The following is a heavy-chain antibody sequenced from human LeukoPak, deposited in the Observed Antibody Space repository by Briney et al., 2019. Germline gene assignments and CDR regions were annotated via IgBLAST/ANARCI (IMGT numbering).Heavy chain of an antibody. CDR3: AREYYYGSGRYYYYMDV. CDR1: EFIFSSYS. CDR2: ISSSSSTI. J-gene: IGHJ6*03. Sequence: GGSLRLTCAASEFIFSSYSMNWVRQTPGKGLEWVSYISSSSSTIYYADSVKGRFTISRDNAKYSLYLHMNSLRAEDTAVYYCAREYYYGSGRYYYYMDVWGKGTTVTVSS. V-gene: IGHV3-48*04. D-gene: IGHD3-10*01.